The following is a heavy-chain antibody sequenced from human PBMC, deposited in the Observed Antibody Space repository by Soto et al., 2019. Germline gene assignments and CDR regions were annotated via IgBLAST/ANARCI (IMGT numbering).Heavy chain of an antibody. CDR2: IYYSGST. CDR3: ARHQYGDNWYFDL. Sequence: QVQLQESGPGLVKPSQTLSLTCTVSGGSISSGGYYWSWIRQHPGKGLEWIGYIYYSGSTYYNPSLKSRFTISVDTSKNQFSLKLSSVTAADTAVYYCARHQYGDNWYFDLWGRGTLVTVSS. J-gene: IGHJ2*01. D-gene: IGHD4-17*01. CDR1: GGSISSGGYY. V-gene: IGHV4-31*03.